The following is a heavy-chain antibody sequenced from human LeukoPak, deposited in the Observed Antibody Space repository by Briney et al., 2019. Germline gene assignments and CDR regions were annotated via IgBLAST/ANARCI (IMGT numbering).Heavy chain of an antibody. CDR1: GGTFSSYA. J-gene: IGHJ4*02. CDR3: ASEVVKYYYDSSGYYYADY. V-gene: IGHV1-69*13. Sequence: SVKVSCKASGGTFSSYAISWVRQAPGQGLEWMGGIIPIFGTANYAQKFQGRVTITADESTSTAYMELSSLRSEDTAVYYCASEVVKYYYDSSGYYYADYWGQGTLVTVSS. D-gene: IGHD3-22*01. CDR2: IIPIFGTA.